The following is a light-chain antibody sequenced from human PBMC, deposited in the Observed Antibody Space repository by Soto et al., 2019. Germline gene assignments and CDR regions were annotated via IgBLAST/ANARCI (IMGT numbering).Light chain of an antibody. CDR2: ATS. Sequence: DIQMTQSPSSLSASVGDRVTITCRARQDISNYLAWYQQKPGKVPKLLIYATSTLQSGVPTRFSGSGSGTDFTLTISSMQPEDVATYCCQKYNSVPFTFGPGTKVDIK. J-gene: IGKJ3*01. V-gene: IGKV1-27*01. CDR1: QDISNY. CDR3: QKYNSVPFT.